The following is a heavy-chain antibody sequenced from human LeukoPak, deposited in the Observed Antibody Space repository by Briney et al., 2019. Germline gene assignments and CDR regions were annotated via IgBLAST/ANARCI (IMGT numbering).Heavy chain of an antibody. V-gene: IGHV3-33*01. Sequence: GGSLRLSCAASGFTFSSYGMHWVRQAPGKGLEWVAVIWYDGSNEYYADSVKGRYTISRDNSKNTLYLQMNSLRAEDTAVYYCARSLDTAMVIDYWGQGTLVTVS. CDR1: GFTFSSYG. CDR2: IWYDGSNE. CDR3: ARSLDTAMVIDY. D-gene: IGHD5-18*01. J-gene: IGHJ4*02.